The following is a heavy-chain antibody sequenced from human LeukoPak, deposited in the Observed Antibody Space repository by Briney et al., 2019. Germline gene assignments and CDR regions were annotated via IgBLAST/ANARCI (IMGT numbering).Heavy chain of an antibody. J-gene: IGHJ3*02. CDR2: IYHSGNT. V-gene: IGHV4-30-2*01. Sequence: SETLSLTCAVSGGSISNGGYSWSWIRQPPGKGLEWIGYIYHSGNTYYNPSLKSRVTMSVDTSKNQISLKVSSVTAADTAVYYCARGPGAISKEAFDIWGQGTMVTVSS. CDR1: GGSISNGGYS. D-gene: IGHD3-3*01. CDR3: ARGPGAISKEAFDI.